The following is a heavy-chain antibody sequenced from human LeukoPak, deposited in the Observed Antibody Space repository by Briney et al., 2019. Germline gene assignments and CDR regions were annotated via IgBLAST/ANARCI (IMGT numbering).Heavy chain of an antibody. J-gene: IGHJ3*02. V-gene: IGHV4-34*01. CDR2: INHSGST. D-gene: IGHD4-17*01. CDR3: AMTTVTTGRSSFDI. CDR1: GGSFSGYY. Sequence: SETLSLTCAVYGGSFSGYYWSWIRQPPGKGLEWIGEINHSGSTNYNPSLKSRVTISVDTSKNQFSLKLSSVTAADTAVYYCAMTTVTTGRSSFDIWAQGTMVTVSS.